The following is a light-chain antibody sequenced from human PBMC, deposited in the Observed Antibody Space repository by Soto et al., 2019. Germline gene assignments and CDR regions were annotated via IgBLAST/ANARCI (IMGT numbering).Light chain of an antibody. V-gene: IGKV1-8*01. Sequence: AIQTTQSPSSFSASVGDRVTITCRASQGIDTYLAWYQQKPGKAPRLLMYATSVLESGVPSRFSGSGSGTDYTLTISSLQSEDFATYYCQQYYAHPPTFGRGTKLDMK. CDR2: ATS. CDR3: QQYYAHPPT. CDR1: QGIDTY. J-gene: IGKJ2*01.